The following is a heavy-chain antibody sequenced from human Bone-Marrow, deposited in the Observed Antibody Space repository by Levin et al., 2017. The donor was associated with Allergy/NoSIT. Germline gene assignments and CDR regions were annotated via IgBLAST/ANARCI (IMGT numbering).Heavy chain of an antibody. Sequence: GESLKISCAASGFTFNTHAMSWVRQAPGKGLEWVSAITGSGSRTYYADSVKGRFTISRDNSKNMLYLQMNNLRAEDTAVYYCAKDNSYAYYSGSGNYYALDYWGQGTLVTVSS. V-gene: IGHV3-23*01. CDR1: GFTFNTHA. CDR3: AKDNSYAYYSGSGNYYALDY. D-gene: IGHD3-10*01. CDR2: ITGSGSRT. J-gene: IGHJ4*02.